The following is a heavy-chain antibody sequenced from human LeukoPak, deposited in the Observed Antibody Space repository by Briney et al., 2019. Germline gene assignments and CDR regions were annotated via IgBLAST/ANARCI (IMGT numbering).Heavy chain of an antibody. CDR1: GGTFSSYA. J-gene: IGHJ4*02. CDR2: IIPILGIA. CDR3: ARIGGGYAFDY. Sequence: SVKVSCKASGGTFSSYAISWVRQAPGQGLEWMGRIIPILGIANYAQKFQGRVTITADKSTSTAYMELSSLRSEDTAVYYCARIGGGYAFDYWGQGTLVTVSS. D-gene: IGHD5-12*01. V-gene: IGHV1-69*04.